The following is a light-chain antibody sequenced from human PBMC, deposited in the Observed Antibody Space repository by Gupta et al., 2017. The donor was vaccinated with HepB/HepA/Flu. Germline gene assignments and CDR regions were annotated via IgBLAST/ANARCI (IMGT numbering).Light chain of an antibody. Sequence: QSVLTQPPSVSAAPGQKVTISCSGSSSNIGNNYVSWYQQLPGTAPKLLSYDNNKRPSGIPDRFSGSKSGTSATLGITGLQTGDKADYYCGTWDSSLSAVVFGGGTKLTVL. CDR3: GTWDSSLSAVV. CDR2: DNN. J-gene: IGLJ2*01. CDR1: SSNIGNNY. V-gene: IGLV1-51*01.